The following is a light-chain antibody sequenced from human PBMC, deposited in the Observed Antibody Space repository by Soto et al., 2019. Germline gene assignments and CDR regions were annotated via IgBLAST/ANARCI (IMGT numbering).Light chain of an antibody. Sequence: EIVLTQSPATLSLSPGERATLSCRASQGVGNNLAWYQQKPGQAPGLLIYEASTRATGIPARFSGSGSGTDFTLTISRLEPEDFAVYYCQQHAHWPLTFGGGTKVEIK. CDR2: EAS. J-gene: IGKJ4*01. V-gene: IGKV3-11*01. CDR1: QGVGNN. CDR3: QQHAHWPLT.